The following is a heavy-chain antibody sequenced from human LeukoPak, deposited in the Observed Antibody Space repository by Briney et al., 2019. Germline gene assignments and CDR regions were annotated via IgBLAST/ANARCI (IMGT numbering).Heavy chain of an antibody. Sequence: PGGSLRLSCAASGFTFSSYSMNWVRQAPGKGLEWVSSISSSSSYIYYADSVKGRFTISRDNAKNSLDLQMNSLRAEDTAVYYCARDPGVYYDSSGYPTAPDYWGQGTLVTVSS. CDR1: GFTFSSYS. CDR3: ARDPGVYYDSSGYPTAPDY. V-gene: IGHV3-21*01. J-gene: IGHJ4*02. CDR2: ISSSSSYI. D-gene: IGHD3-22*01.